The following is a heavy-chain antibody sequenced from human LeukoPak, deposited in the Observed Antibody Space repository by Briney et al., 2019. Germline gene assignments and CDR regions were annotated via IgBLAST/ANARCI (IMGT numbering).Heavy chain of an antibody. CDR2: INPKTGGT. J-gene: IGHJ4*02. CDR3: ARWWELPLDY. V-gene: IGHV1-2*06. D-gene: IGHD1-26*01. CDR1: GYIFTDYY. Sequence: ASVKVSCKASGYIFTDYYIHWVRQAPEQGLEWMGRINPKTGGTDDAQDFQGRVTMTRDTSINTVYMELSSLRSDDTAVYYCARWWELPLDYWGQGTLVTVSS.